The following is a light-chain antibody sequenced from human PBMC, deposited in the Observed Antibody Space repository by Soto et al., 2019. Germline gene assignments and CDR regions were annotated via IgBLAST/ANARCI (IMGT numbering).Light chain of an antibody. CDR3: QSYDTSLSVSYV. Sequence: QSVLTQPPSVSGAPGQRVTVSCTGSSSNIGTYDVHWYQQLPGTAPKLLIYGNNRRPSGVPDRFSGSKSDTSASLDITGLQSEDEGDYYCQSYDTSLSVSYVFGTGTKLTVL. CDR2: GNN. CDR1: SSNIGTYD. J-gene: IGLJ1*01. V-gene: IGLV1-40*01.